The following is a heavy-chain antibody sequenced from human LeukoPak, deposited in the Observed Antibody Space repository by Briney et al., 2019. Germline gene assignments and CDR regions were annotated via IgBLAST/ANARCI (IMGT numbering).Heavy chain of an antibody. V-gene: IGHV3-30*18. J-gene: IGHJ4*02. Sequence: PGGSLRLSCAASGFTFSSYAMHWVRQAPGKGLEWVALISNDGSNKYYADSVKGRFTISRDNSKNTLYLQMNSLRGEDTAVYYCAKVGDNWDFDYWGQGTLVTVSS. CDR3: AKVGDNWDFDY. D-gene: IGHD1-1*01. CDR1: GFTFSSYA. CDR2: ISNDGSNK.